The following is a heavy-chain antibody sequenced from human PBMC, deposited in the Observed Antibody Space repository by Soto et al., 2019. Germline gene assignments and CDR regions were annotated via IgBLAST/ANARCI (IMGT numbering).Heavy chain of an antibody. D-gene: IGHD5-12*01. CDR3: AREVHSGYPEDSGSPHDNWFDP. Sequence: SETLSLTCTLSGGSISSGGYYWSWIRQHPGKGLEWIGYIYYSGSTYYNPSLKSRVTISVDTSKNQFSLKLSSVTAADTAVYYCAREVHSGYPEDSGSPHDNWFDPWGQGTLVTVSS. V-gene: IGHV4-31*03. CDR1: GGSISSGGYY. CDR2: IYYSGST. J-gene: IGHJ5*02.